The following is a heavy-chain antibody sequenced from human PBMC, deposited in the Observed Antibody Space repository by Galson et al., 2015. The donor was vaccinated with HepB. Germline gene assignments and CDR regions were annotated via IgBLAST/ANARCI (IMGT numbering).Heavy chain of an antibody. CDR1: GFTFSNAW. V-gene: IGHV3-15*01. Sequence: SLRLSCAASGFTFSNAWMSWVRQATGKGLEWVGRIKSKTDGGTTDYAAPVKGRFTISRDDSKNTLYLQMNSLKTEDTAVYYCTTEKYDFWSGYYGFWGQGTLVTVPS. CDR3: TTEKYDFWSGYYGF. D-gene: IGHD3-3*01. J-gene: IGHJ4*02. CDR2: IKSKTDGGTT.